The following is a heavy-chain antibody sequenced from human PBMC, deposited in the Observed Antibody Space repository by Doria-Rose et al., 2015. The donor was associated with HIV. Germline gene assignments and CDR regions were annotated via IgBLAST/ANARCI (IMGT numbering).Heavy chain of an antibody. Sequence: ESGPVLVKPTETLTLTCTVSGVSLSSPGMGVSWIRQPPGKALEWPANIFSDDERSYKASLKSRLTIARGTSKIQVVRTMTDMDPVDTATYYCARIKSSRWYHKYYFDFWGQGTLVIVSA. V-gene: IGHV2-26*01. J-gene: IGHJ4*02. CDR3: ARIKSSRWYHKYYFDF. D-gene: IGHD6-13*01. CDR2: IFSDDER. CDR1: GVSLSSPGMG.